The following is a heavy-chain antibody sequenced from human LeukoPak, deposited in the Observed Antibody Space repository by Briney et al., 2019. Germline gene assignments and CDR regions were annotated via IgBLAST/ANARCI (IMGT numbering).Heavy chain of an antibody. CDR1: GYTFTSYD. J-gene: IGHJ4*02. V-gene: IGHV1-8*01. D-gene: IGHD3-3*01. Sequence: ASVKVSCKASGYTFTSYDINWVRQATGQGLEWMGWMNPNSGNPGYAQKFQGRLTMTRNTCISTAYMELSSLRSEDTAVYYCARARRILEWLFQPPDYWGQGTLVTVSS. CDR2: MNPNSGNP. CDR3: ARARRILEWLFQPPDY.